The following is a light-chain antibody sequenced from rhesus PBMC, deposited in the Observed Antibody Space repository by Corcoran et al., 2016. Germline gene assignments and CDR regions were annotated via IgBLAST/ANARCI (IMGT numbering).Light chain of an antibody. CDR2: AAS. J-gene: IGKJ3*01. V-gene: IGKV1-36*02. Sequence: DIQMTQSPSSLSASVGDRVTITCRASQGMSDYLNWYQQKPGKAPKRLIYAASSLESGVPSRFSGSGSGTDVTLTISRLQPEDFAAYYCLQGYSTPFAFGPGTKLDIK. CDR3: LQGYSTPFA. CDR1: QGMSDY.